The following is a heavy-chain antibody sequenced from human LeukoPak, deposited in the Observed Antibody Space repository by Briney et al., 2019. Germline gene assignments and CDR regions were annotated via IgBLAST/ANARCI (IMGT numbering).Heavy chain of an antibody. CDR2: ISSSGSTI. CDR1: GFTFSSYE. J-gene: IGHJ5*02. Sequence: GGSLRLSCAASGFTFSSYEMNWVRQAPGEGLEWVSYISSSGSTIYYADSVKGRFTISRDNAKNSLYLQMNSLRAEDTAVYYCARLYDFWSGSTLDWFDPWGQGTLVTVSS. D-gene: IGHD3-3*01. CDR3: ARLYDFWSGSTLDWFDP. V-gene: IGHV3-48*03.